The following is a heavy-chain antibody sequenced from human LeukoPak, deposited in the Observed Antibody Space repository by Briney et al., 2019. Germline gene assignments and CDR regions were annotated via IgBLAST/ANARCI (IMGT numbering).Heavy chain of an antibody. CDR3: ARHGGMVRGFYDAFDI. D-gene: IGHD3-10*01. CDR1: GGSVSSYD. CDR2: IHHSGST. J-gene: IGHJ3*02. V-gene: IGHV4-59*08. Sequence: SETLSLTCTVSGGSVSSYDWSWIRQPPGKGLEWIGYIHHSGSTNYNPSLKSRVTISRDTSKKQFSLKLSSVTAADTAVYYCARHGGMVRGFYDAFDIWGPGTMATVSS.